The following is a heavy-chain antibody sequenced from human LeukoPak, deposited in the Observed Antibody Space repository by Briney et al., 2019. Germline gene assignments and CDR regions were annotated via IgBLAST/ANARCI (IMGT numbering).Heavy chain of an antibody. V-gene: IGHV4-4*07. D-gene: IGHD6-25*01. CDR3: ARGSRPWVPNWFDP. Sequence: SETLSLTCTVSGGSISSYYWSWIRQPAGKGLEWIGRIYTSGSTNYNPSLKSRVTMSVDTSKSQFSLKLSSVTAADTAVYYCARGSRPWVPNWFDPWGQGTLVTVSS. CDR2: IYTSGST. CDR1: GGSISSYY. J-gene: IGHJ5*02.